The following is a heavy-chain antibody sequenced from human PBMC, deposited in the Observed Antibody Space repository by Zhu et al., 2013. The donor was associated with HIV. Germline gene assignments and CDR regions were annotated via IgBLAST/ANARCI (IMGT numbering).Heavy chain of an antibody. CDR2: MNPNSGNT. J-gene: IGHJ6*02. CDR1: GYTFTSYD. V-gene: IGHV1-8*01. D-gene: IGHD1-26*01. CDR3: ATGNSGSYFGYYYYYGMDV. Sequence: QVQLVQSGAEVKKPGASVKVSCKASGYTFTSYDINWVRQATGQGLEWMGWMNPNSGNTGYAQKFQGRVTMTRNTSISTAYMELSSLRSEDTAVYYCATGNSGSYFGYYYYYGMDVWGQGTTVTVSS.